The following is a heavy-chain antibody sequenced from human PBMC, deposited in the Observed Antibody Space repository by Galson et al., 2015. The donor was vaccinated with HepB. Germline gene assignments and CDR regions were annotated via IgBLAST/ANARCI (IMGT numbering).Heavy chain of an antibody. D-gene: IGHD4-17*01. Sequence: SLRLSCAASGFAFSRYAMSWVRQAPGKGLEWVSAISGSDDSTYFADSGKGRFSIFRDNSKITLYLQLNSLRAEDTAVYYCAAHTADGESTFDFWGQGTLVTVSS. V-gene: IGHV3-23*01. CDR2: ISGSDDST. CDR1: GFAFSRYA. CDR3: AAHTADGESTFDF. J-gene: IGHJ4*02.